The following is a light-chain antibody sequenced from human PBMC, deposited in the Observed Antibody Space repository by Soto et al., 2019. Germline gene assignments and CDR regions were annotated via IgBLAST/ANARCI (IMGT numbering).Light chain of an antibody. Sequence: IVLTHSPSTLSFSPGEIVTLSFRASQSVSNSLAWYQQKPGQTPRLLIYDVSNRATGIPARFSGSGSGTELTIKISRMETEDFEVYYCQQYGRSPLTFGGGTKVDIK. CDR1: QSVSNS. CDR3: QQYGRSPLT. J-gene: IGKJ4*01. V-gene: IGKV3-20*01. CDR2: DVS.